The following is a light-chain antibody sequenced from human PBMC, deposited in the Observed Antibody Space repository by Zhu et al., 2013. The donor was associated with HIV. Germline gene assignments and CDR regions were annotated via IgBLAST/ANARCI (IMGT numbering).Light chain of an antibody. CDR3: AAWDDSLTVGV. CDR1: SSNIGRNT. CDR2: STT. V-gene: IGLV1-44*01. J-gene: IGLJ3*02. Sequence: QSVLTQPPSASGTPGQRVTISCSGSSSNIGRNTVSWYQQLPGTAPTLLIYSTTQRPSGVPDRFSGSKSGTSASLAISGLQSEDEADYYCAAWDDSLTVGVFGGGTKLTVL.